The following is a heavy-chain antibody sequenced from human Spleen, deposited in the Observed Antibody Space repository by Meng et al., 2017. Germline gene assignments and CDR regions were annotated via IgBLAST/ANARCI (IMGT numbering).Heavy chain of an antibody. CDR3: ARVGGGLPHYCYYGMDV. V-gene: IGHV1-2*02. D-gene: IGHD3-16*01. CDR1: GYTFTAYY. J-gene: IGHJ6*02. CDR2: INPNSGGT. Sequence: ASVKVSCKSSGYTFTAYYIHWVRQAPGQGLEWMGWINPNSGGTNYAQKFQGRVTMTRDTSISTAYMELSRLRSDDTAVYYCARVGGGLPHYCYYGMDVWGQGTTVTVSS.